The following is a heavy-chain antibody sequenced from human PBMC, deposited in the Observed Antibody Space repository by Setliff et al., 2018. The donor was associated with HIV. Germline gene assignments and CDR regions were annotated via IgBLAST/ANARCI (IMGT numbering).Heavy chain of an antibody. CDR3: AKQTFGSGRLDP. V-gene: IGHV4-4*07. J-gene: IGHJ5*02. CDR2: IHTTGST. Sequence: PSETLSLTCTVSGGSIGGYYWSWIRLPAGKGLEWIGQIHTTGSTNYNPSLKSRVTISMDTSKNQFSLNLNSVTATDTAVYYCAKQTFGSGRLDPWGQGTLVTVS. D-gene: IGHD3-16*01. CDR1: GGSIGGYY.